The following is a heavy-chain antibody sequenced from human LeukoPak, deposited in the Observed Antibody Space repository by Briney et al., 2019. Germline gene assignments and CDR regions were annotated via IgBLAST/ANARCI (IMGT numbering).Heavy chain of an antibody. Sequence: PSETLSLTCAVYGGSFSGYYWSWIRQPPGKGLEWIGEINHSGSTNYNPSLKSRVTISVDTSKNQFSLKLSSVTAADTAVYYCARGGNYYGSGSYPVAYWGQGTLATVSS. CDR3: ARGGNYYGSGSYPVAY. D-gene: IGHD3-10*01. CDR2: INHSGST. V-gene: IGHV4-34*01. J-gene: IGHJ4*02. CDR1: GGSFSGYY.